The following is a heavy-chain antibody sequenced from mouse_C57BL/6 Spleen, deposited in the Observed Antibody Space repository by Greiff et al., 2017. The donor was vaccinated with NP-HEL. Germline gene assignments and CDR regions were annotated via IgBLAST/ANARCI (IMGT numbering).Heavy chain of an antibody. J-gene: IGHJ3*01. CDR2: IYPGSGST. CDR3: ARSGYVYDGEGLAY. Sequence: QVQLQQPGAELVKPGASVKMSCKASGYTFTSYWITWVKQRPGQGLEWIGDIYPGSGSTNYNEKFKSKATLTVDTSSSTAYMQLSSLTSEDSAVYYCARSGYVYDGEGLAYWGQGTLVTVSA. D-gene: IGHD2-2*01. V-gene: IGHV1-55*01. CDR1: GYTFTSYW.